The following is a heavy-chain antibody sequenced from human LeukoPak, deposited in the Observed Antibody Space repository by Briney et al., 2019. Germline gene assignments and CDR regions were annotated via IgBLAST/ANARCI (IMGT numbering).Heavy chain of an antibody. D-gene: IGHD3-22*01. CDR2: IRYDGSNN. J-gene: IGHJ4*02. V-gene: IGHV3-30*02. CDR1: GGTFSSYG. CDR3: AKGLNYYDGSGYPS. Sequence: GGSLRLSCAASGGTFSSYGMHWVRQALGKGLEWVTFIRYDGSNNYYADSVKGRFTISRDNSKNMLYLQMNSLRAADEAVSYCAKGLNYYDGSGYPSWGQGTLVTVSS.